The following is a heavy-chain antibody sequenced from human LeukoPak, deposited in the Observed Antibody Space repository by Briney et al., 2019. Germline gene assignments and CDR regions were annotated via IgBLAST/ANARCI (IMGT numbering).Heavy chain of an antibody. CDR1: GYTFTTYY. V-gene: IGHV1-3*01. Sequence: ASVKVSCKAPGYTFTTYYMHWVRQAPGQRLEWMGWINAGNDKTKYSQKFQGRVTITRDTSASTAYMELSSLRSEDAAVYYCASGDLGYCSSTSCPTRGNAFDAWGQGTMVTVSS. J-gene: IGHJ3*01. D-gene: IGHD2-2*01. CDR2: INAGNDKT. CDR3: ASGDLGYCSSTSCPTRGNAFDA.